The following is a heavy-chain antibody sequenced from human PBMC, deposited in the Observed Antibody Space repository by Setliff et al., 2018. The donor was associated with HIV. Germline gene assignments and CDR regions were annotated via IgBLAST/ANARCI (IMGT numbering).Heavy chain of an antibody. V-gene: IGHV4-61*02. Sequence: SETLSLTCTVSGGSISSGSYYWNWIRQPAGKGLEWIGRIYTSGSTNYNPSLKSRVTISVDTSKNQFSLKLSYVTAADTAVHYCAREDYYYYGMDVWGQGTNVTVS. J-gene: IGHJ6*02. CDR3: AREDYYYYGMDV. CDR2: IYTSGST. CDR1: GGSISSGSYY.